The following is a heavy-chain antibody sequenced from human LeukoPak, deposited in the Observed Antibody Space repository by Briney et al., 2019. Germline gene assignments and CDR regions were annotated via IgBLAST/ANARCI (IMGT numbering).Heavy chain of an antibody. Sequence: GASVKVSCKASGYTFTSYGISWVRQAPGQGLEWMGWISAYNGNTNYAQKLQGRVTMTTDTSTSTAYMELRSLRSDDTAVYYFARKGAYDILTGYYYYYGMDVWGKGTTVTVSS. CDR3: ARKGAYDILTGYYYYYGMDV. V-gene: IGHV1-18*04. CDR2: ISAYNGNT. D-gene: IGHD3-9*01. CDR1: GYTFTSYG. J-gene: IGHJ6*04.